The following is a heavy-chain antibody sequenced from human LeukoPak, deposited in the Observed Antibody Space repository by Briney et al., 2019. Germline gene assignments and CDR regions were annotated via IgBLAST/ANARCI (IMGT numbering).Heavy chain of an antibody. CDR1: GVSISSSEW. CDR3: ARLVGAAHDFDY. V-gene: IGHV4-4*02. Sequence: SETLSLTCAVSGVSISSSEWWIWVRQPPGQGLEWIGEIHRDGRTRYNPSLKSRVTISIDTSKTQFSLKLSSVTAADTAVYYCARLVGAAHDFDYWGQGTLVTVSS. D-gene: IGHD1-26*01. J-gene: IGHJ4*02. CDR2: IHRDGRT.